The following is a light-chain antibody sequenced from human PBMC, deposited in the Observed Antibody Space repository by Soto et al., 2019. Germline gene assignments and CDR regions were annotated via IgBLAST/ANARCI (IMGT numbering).Light chain of an antibody. Sequence: IQLTLSPSSLSASVGDRVTITCRASQSISSYLKWYQQKPRKAPKLLIYAASSLQSGVPSRFSGSGSGTDFTLTISSLQHEDFATYYCHQSYSPSWTFGQGTKVAIK. CDR1: QSISSY. CDR2: AAS. CDR3: HQSYSPSWT. J-gene: IGKJ1*01. V-gene: IGKV1-39*01.